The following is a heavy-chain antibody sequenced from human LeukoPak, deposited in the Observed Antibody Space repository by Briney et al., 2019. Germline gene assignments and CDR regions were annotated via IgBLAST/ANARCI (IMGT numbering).Heavy chain of an antibody. Sequence: GGSLRLSCAASGFTFSSYGMHWVRQAPGKGLEWVAFIRYDGSNKYYAGSVKGRFTISRDNSKNTLYLQMNSLRAEDTAVYYCAKDDPYNYWGQGTLVTVSS. J-gene: IGHJ4*02. CDR1: GFTFSSYG. V-gene: IGHV3-30*02. CDR3: AKDDPYNY. D-gene: IGHD4-11*01. CDR2: IRYDGSNK.